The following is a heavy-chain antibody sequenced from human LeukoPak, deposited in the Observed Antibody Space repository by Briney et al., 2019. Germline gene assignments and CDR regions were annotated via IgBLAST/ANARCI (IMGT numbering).Heavy chain of an antibody. D-gene: IGHD1-26*01. CDR2: INHSGST. J-gene: IGHJ3*02. CDR1: GGSFSGYY. CDR3: ASGPLPGSSGAFDI. Sequence: SETLSLTCAVYGGSFSGYYWNWLRQPPGKGLEWIGEINHSGSTNYNPSLKSRVTMSVDTSRNQFSLNLSSVTAADTAVYYCASGPLPGSSGAFDIWGQGTVVTVSS. V-gene: IGHV4-34*01.